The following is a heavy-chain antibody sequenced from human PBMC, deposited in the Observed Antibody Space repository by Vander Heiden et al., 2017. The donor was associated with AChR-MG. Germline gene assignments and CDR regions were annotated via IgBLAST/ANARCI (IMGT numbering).Heavy chain of an antibody. V-gene: IGHV3-20*04. J-gene: IGHJ6*03. CDR1: GFSFEDYG. CDR2: INWNGGST. Sequence: EVQLVESGGRVVGPGGSLRLSCVVSGFSFEDYGMSWVRQAPGKGLEWVSGINWNGGSTLYADSVKGRFTISRDNAENSVFLQMHSLKDEDTALYFCARESGYTTNYYYYLDVWGEGTTVTVSS. CDR3: ARESGYTTNYYYYLDV. D-gene: IGHD5-12*01.